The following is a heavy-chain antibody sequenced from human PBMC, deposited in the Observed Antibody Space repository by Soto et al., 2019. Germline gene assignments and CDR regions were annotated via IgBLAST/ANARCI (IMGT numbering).Heavy chain of an antibody. CDR2: ISSSGSTI. CDR1: GFTFSSYE. V-gene: IGHV3-48*03. D-gene: IGHD2-15*01. CDR3: ARGCSGGSCSPDY. J-gene: IGHJ4*02. Sequence: EVQLVESGGGLVQPGGSLRLSCAASGFTFSSYEMNWVRQAPGKGLEWVSYISSSGSTIYYADSVKGRFTISRDNANNSLYLQMNSLRAEDTAVYYCARGCSGGSCSPDYWGQGTLVTVSS.